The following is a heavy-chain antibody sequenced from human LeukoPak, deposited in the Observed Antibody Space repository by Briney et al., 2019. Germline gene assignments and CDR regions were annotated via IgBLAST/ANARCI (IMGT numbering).Heavy chain of an antibody. V-gene: IGHV3-9*01. CDR2: ISWNSGRI. CDR1: GLTFDEYA. D-gene: IGHD3-9*01. J-gene: IGHJ4*02. Sequence: GRSLRPSCAVSGLTFDEYATHWVRPAPGGGLGWVSGISWNSGRIGYAESVKGRFTISRDNAKNSLYLQMNSLRAEDTAFYYCAKDTSYDILTGSFDYWGQGTLVTVSS. CDR3: AKDTSYDILTGSFDY.